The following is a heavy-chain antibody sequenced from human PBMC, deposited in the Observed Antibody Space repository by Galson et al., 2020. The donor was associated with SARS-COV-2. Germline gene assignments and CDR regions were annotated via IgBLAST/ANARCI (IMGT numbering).Heavy chain of an antibody. CDR2: IGGST. J-gene: IGHJ3*01. CDR3: ARQFCSSRTRTTGGFDL. V-gene: IGHV3-64*01. CDR1: GFTLSSYG. Sequence: TGGSLRLSCAASGFTLSSYGMHWVRQAPGKGLEYVSSIGGSTHYVNSVKGRFSISRDNSKNTLYLQMGSLRADDMAVYYCARQFCSSRTRTTGGFDLWGQGTTVTVSS. D-gene: IGHD2-2*01.